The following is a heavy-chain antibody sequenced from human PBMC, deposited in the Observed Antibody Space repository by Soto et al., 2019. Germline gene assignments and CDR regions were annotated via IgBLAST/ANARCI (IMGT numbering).Heavy chain of an antibody. Sequence: QVQLQESGPGLVKPSQTLSLTCTVSGGSISSGGYYWSWIRQHPGKGLEWIGYIYYSGSTYYNPSLKSRVTLSVDTSKNQFSLKLSSVTAADTAVYYCARDGWELDHDAFDIWGQGTMVTVSS. CDR3: ARDGWELDHDAFDI. CDR1: GGSISSGGYY. J-gene: IGHJ3*02. D-gene: IGHD1-26*01. V-gene: IGHV4-31*03. CDR2: IYYSGST.